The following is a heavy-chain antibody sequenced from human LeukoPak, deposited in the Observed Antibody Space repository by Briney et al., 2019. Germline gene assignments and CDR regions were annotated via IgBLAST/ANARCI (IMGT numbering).Heavy chain of an antibody. J-gene: IGHJ4*02. V-gene: IGHV3-21*01. D-gene: IGHD6-6*01. Sequence: GGSLRLSCAASGFTFSSYSMNWVRQAPEKGLEWVSSISSSSSYIYYADSVKGRFTISRDNAKNSLYLQMNSLRAEDTAVYYCARDFSEYSSSFDYWGQGTLVTVSS. CDR1: GFTFSSYS. CDR2: ISSSSSYI. CDR3: ARDFSEYSSSFDY.